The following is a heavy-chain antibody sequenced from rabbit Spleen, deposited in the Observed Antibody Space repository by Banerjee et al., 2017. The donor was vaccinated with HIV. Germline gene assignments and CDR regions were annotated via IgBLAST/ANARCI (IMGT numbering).Heavy chain of an antibody. CDR2: LDPVFGYT. V-gene: IGHV1S47*01. Sequence: QEQLVESGGGLVQPGESLTLSCKASGFDFSSYGVSWVRQAPGKGLEWIGYLDPVFGYTYCASWENGRFSISRENTQNTVSLLMNSLTAADTAAYFCVRDLVAVIGWNFNLWGQGTLVTVS. D-gene: IGHD5-1*01. CDR1: GFDFSSYG. J-gene: IGHJ4*01. CDR3: VRDLVAVIGWNFNL.